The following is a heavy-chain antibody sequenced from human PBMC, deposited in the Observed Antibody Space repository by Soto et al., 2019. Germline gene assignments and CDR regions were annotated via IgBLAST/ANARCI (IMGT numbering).Heavy chain of an antibody. Sequence: GEALKISCKGSGYIFTSYSIGWVRQMPGKGLEWMGIIYPGDSDTRYSPSFQGQVTISADKSISTAYLQWSSLKASDTAMYYCRTSCTLSGNGMDVWGQGNTVTVS. V-gene: IGHV5-51*01. D-gene: IGHD1-26*01. J-gene: IGHJ6*02. CDR1: GYIFTSYS. CDR2: IYPGDSDT. CDR3: RTSCTLSGNGMDV.